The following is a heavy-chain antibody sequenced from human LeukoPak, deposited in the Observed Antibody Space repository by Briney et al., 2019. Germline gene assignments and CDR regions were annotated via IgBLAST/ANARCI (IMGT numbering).Heavy chain of an antibody. Sequence: ASVKVSCKASGYTFTSYDINWVRQATGQGLEWMGWMNPNSGNTGYAQKFQGRVTMTRNTSISTAYMELRSLRSDDTAVYYCAGLGGLRYFDSAYFDYWGQGTLVTVSS. V-gene: IGHV1-8*01. CDR2: MNPNSGNT. D-gene: IGHD3-9*01. CDR3: AGLGGLRYFDSAYFDY. CDR1: GYTFTSYD. J-gene: IGHJ4*02.